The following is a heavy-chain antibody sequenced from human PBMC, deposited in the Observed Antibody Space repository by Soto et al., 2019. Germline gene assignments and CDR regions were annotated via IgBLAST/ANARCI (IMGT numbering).Heavy chain of an antibody. CDR3: AGDEAVANYYYGMDV. J-gene: IGHJ6*02. Sequence: QVQLVESGGGVVQPGRSLRLSCAASGFTFSSYGMHWVRQAPGKGLEWVAVIWYDGSRKSSADSVKGRFTISRDNSKNTLYLQMNSLRVEDTAVYYCAGDEAVANYYYGMDVWGQGTTVTVCS. V-gene: IGHV3-33*01. CDR2: IWYDGSRK. CDR1: GFTFSSYG. D-gene: IGHD6-19*01.